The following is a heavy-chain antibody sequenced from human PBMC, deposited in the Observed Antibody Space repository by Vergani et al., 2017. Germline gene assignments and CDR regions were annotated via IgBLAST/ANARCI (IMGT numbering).Heavy chain of an antibody. CDR3: ARQIAVAGTTPFDY. V-gene: IGHV4-39*01. CDR2: IYYSGST. J-gene: IGHJ4*02. Sequence: QLQLQESGPGLVKPSETLSLTCTVSGGSISSYYWGWIRQPPGKGLEWIGSIYYSGSTYYNPSLKSRVTISVDTSKNQFSLKLSSVTAADTAVYYCARQIAVAGTTPFDYWGQGTLVTVSS. D-gene: IGHD6-19*01. CDR1: GGSISSYY.